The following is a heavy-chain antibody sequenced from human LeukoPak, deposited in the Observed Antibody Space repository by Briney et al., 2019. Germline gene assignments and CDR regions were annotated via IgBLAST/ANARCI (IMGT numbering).Heavy chain of an antibody. D-gene: IGHD2-2*01. Sequence: GGSLRLSCAASGFTFSSYAMSWVRQAPGKGLEWVSAISGSGGSTYYADSVKGRFTISRDNSKNTLYLQMNSLRAEDTAVYYCAKPPVYCSSTSCFLDYWGQGTLVTVSS. J-gene: IGHJ4*02. CDR1: GFTFSSYA. V-gene: IGHV3-23*01. CDR2: ISGSGGST. CDR3: AKPPVYCSSTSCFLDY.